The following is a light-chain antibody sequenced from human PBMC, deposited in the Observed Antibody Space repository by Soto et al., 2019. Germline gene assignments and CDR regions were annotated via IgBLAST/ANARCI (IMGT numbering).Light chain of an antibody. J-gene: IGLJ2*01. CDR2: DVN. V-gene: IGLV2-14*01. Sequence: QSALTQPASVSGSPGQSITISCTGTSSDVGGYNYVSWHQQHPGKARKLMIYDVNNRPSGVSNRFSGSKSGNTASLTISGLQAEDEADYYCASYTSSTTVVFGGGTKLTVL. CDR3: ASYTSSTTVV. CDR1: SSDVGGYNY.